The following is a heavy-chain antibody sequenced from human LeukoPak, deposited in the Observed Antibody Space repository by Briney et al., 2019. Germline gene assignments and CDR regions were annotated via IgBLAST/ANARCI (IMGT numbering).Heavy chain of an antibody. V-gene: IGHV1-2*06. CDR3: ASTPYYYDSSGYDDY. D-gene: IGHD3-22*01. Sequence: ASVKVSCKASGYTFTGYYMHWVRQAPGQGLEWMGRINPNSGGTNYAQKFQGRVTMTRETSISTAYMELSRLRSDDTAVYYCASTPYYYDSSGYDDYWGQGTLVTVSS. CDR1: GYTFTGYY. CDR2: INPNSGGT. J-gene: IGHJ4*02.